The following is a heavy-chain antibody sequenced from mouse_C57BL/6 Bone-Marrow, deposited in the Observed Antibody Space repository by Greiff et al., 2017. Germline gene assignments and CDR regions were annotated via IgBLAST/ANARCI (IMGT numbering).Heavy chain of an antibody. Sequence: QVQLQQPGAELVKPGASVKMSCKASGYTFTSYWITWVKQRPGQGLEWIGDIYPGSGSTNYNEKFKSKATLTVDTSSSTANMQLSSLKSEDYAVYVCARQGWLRREFAYWGQGTLVTVSA. CDR2: IYPGSGST. J-gene: IGHJ3*01. V-gene: IGHV1-55*01. D-gene: IGHD2-2*01. CDR3: ARQGWLRREFAY. CDR1: GYTFTSYW.